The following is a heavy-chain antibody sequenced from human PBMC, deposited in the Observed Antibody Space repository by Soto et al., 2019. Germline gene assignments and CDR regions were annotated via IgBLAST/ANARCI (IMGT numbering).Heavy chain of an antibody. CDR3: ARVGVVRGVMPDF. D-gene: IGHD3-10*01. CDR1: GYTFTIYA. V-gene: IGHV1-3*01. Sequence: QVQLVQSGAEVEKPGASVKVSCKASGYTFTIYAIHWGRQAPGQRLEWMGWINAGNGNTKYSQKFQGRVTITRDTSASTAYMELSSLRAEDTAVYYCARVGVVRGVMPDFWGQGTLVTVSS. CDR2: INAGNGNT. J-gene: IGHJ4*02.